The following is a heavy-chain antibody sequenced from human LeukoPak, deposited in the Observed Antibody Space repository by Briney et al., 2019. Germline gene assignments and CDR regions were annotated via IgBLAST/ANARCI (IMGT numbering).Heavy chain of an antibody. D-gene: IGHD3-22*01. Sequence: SETLSLTCTVSGGSISSSSYYWGWIRQPPGKGLEWIGSIYYSGSTYYNPSLKSRVTISVDTSKNQFSLKLSSVTAADTAVYYCARRGDYYDSSGYWSYFDYWGQGTLVTVSS. V-gene: IGHV4-39*01. CDR2: IYYSGST. CDR3: ARRGDYYDSSGYWSYFDY. CDR1: GGSISSSSYY. J-gene: IGHJ4*02.